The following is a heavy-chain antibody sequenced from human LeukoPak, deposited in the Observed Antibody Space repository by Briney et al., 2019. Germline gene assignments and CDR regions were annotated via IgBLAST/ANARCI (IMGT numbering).Heavy chain of an antibody. Sequence: GGSLRLSCAASGFTLTNYWMSWVRQAPGKGLEWVANIKQGGIEKHYVDSVKGRFTISRDNTKNSLYMQMNSLRAEDTAVYFCARDYGNYGEQYFDYWGQGTLVTVSS. J-gene: IGHJ4*02. V-gene: IGHV3-7*05. CDR3: ARDYGNYGEQYFDY. D-gene: IGHD4-17*01. CDR1: GFTLTNYW. CDR2: IKQGGIEK.